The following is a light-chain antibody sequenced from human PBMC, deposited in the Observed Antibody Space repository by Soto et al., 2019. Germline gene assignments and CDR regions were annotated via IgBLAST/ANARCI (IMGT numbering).Light chain of an antibody. CDR2: GAS. CDR3: QQYYSSPRT. V-gene: IGKV3-20*01. Sequence: EIVLTQSPGTLSLSPGERATLSCRASQSVSSSYLAWYQQKPGQAPRLLIYGASSRATGIPDRFSGSGSGTDFTLTIGRLEPEDFAVYYCQQYYSSPRTFGQGTKVEVK. CDR1: QSVSSSY. J-gene: IGKJ1*01.